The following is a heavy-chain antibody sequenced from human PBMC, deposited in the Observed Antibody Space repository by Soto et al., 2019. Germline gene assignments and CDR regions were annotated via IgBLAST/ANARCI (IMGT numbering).Heavy chain of an antibody. J-gene: IGHJ5*02. CDR2: INHSGST. D-gene: IGHD5-12*01. CDR3: ARSSGYGIP. V-gene: IGHV4-34*01. Sequence: PSETLSLTCAVYGGSFSGYYWSWIRQPPGKGLEWIGEINHSGSTNYNPSLKSRVTISVDTSKNQFSLKLSSVTAADTAVYYCARSSGYGIPWGQGTLVTVSS. CDR1: GGSFSGYY.